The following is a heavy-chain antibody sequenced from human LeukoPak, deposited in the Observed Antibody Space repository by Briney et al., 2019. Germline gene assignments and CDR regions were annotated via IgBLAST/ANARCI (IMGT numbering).Heavy chain of an antibody. D-gene: IGHD2-15*01. J-gene: IGHJ4*02. V-gene: IGHV3-23*01. Sequence: GGSLRLSCAASGFTFSSSAMTWVRQAPGKGLEWVSSLTGGSDNSEHADSVKGRFSISRDNSKNTLYLQMNSLRAEDTAVYYCARDWLGYCSGGSCYGAGFDYWPQGTLLPVSS. CDR2: LTGGSDNS. CDR1: GFTFSSSA. CDR3: ARDWLGYCSGGSCYGAGFDY.